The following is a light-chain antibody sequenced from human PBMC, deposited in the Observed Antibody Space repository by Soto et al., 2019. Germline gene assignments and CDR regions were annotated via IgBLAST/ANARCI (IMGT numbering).Light chain of an antibody. V-gene: IGKV3-11*01. CDR3: QLRSNWPPGVS. CDR2: DAS. J-gene: IGKJ3*01. Sequence: EIVLTQSPATLSLSPGERATLSCRASQSVSSYLAWYQQKPGQAPRLLIYDASNRATGIPARFSGSGSGTDFTLTISSLEPEDFAVYYCQLRSNWPPGVSFGPGTKVDIK. CDR1: QSVSSY.